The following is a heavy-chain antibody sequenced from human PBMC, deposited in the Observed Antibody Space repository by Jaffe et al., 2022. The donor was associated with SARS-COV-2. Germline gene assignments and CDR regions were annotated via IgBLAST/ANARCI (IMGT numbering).Heavy chain of an antibody. J-gene: IGHJ3*02. V-gene: IGHV4-59*01. CDR1: GGSISSYY. D-gene: IGHD2-15*01. CDR3: ARAGYCSGGSCYPDAFDI. CDR2: IYYSGST. Sequence: QVQLQESGPGLVKPSETLSLTCTVSGGSISSYYWSWIRQPPGKGLEWIGYIYYSGSTNYNPSLKSRVTISVDTSKNQFSLKLSSVTAADTAVYYCARAGYCSGGSCYPDAFDIWGQGTMVTVSS.